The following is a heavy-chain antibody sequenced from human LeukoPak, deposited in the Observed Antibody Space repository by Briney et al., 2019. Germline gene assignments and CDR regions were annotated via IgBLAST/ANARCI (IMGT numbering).Heavy chain of an antibody. Sequence: ASVKVSCKASGYTFTGYYMHWVRQAPGQGLEWMGWINPNSGGTNYAQKFQGRVTMTRNTSISTAYMELRSLRSDDTAVYYCARAPRTINYYDSSGGDYWGQGTLVTVSS. CDR1: GYTFTGYY. CDR2: INPNSGGT. D-gene: IGHD3-22*01. CDR3: ARAPRTINYYDSSGGDY. J-gene: IGHJ4*02. V-gene: IGHV1-2*02.